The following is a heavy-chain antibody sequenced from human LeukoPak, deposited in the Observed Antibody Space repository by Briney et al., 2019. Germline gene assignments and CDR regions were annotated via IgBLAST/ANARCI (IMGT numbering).Heavy chain of an antibody. D-gene: IGHD5-12*01. Sequence: PSETLSLTCDVSGGSISRGGYYWSWIRQPPGKGLEWIGYIYYSGSTNYNPSLKSRVTISVDTSKNQFSLKLSSVTAADTAVYYCAREGYSGYDYVYWGQGTLVTVSS. V-gene: IGHV4-61*08. J-gene: IGHJ4*02. CDR3: AREGYSGYDYVY. CDR1: GGSISRGGYY. CDR2: IYYSGST.